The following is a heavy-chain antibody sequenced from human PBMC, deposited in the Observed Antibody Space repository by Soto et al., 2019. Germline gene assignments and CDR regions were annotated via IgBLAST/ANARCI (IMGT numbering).Heavy chain of an antibody. CDR1: GYTFTSYA. D-gene: IGHD6-13*01. Sequence: ASVKVSCKASGYTFTSYAMHWVRQAPGQGLEWMGWINAGNGNTKYSQKFQGRVTITRDTSASTAYMELSSLRSEDTAVYYCASSYSSSWFGSDYYYYGMVVWGQGTTVSGSS. J-gene: IGHJ6*02. V-gene: IGHV1-3*01. CDR3: ASSYSSSWFGSDYYYYGMVV. CDR2: INAGNGNT.